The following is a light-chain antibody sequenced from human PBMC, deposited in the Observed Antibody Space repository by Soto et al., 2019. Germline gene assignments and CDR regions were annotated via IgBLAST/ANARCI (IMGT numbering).Light chain of an antibody. J-gene: IGKJ5*01. V-gene: IGKV3-11*01. CDR2: DAS. Sequence: EIVLPQSTATLSLSPGERATLSCRASQSVSSYLDWYQQKPGQAPRLLIYDASTRATGIPARFSGSGSGTDFTLTISSLEPEDFAVYYCQQRSNWPPITFGQGTRLEIK. CDR1: QSVSSY. CDR3: QQRSNWPPIT.